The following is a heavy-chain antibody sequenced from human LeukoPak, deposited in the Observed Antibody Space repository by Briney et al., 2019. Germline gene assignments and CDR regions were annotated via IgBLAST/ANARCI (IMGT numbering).Heavy chain of an antibody. V-gene: IGHV1-24*01. CDR1: GSTLTEIS. J-gene: IGHJ4*02. D-gene: IGHD3-22*01. Sequence: ASVKVSSKVSGSTLTEISIFWVRQAPGKGLEWMGGLTPEDGEEIYTQKFEGRVTMSEDTSIDTAYMEMTSLTSEDTAVYYCAKKGYYDGSGYYMYYFDHWGQGTLVTVSS. CDR3: AKKGYYDGSGYYMYYFDH. CDR2: LTPEDGEE.